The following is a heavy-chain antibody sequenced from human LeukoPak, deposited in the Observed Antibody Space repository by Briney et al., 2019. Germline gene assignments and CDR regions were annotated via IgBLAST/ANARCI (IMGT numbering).Heavy chain of an antibody. Sequence: GGSLRLSCAASGFSVSTNYMLWVRQAPGKGLEWVSIIYYGGSTYYADSVKGRFAISRHDSMNTVYLQMDSLKPEDTAIYYCARDASLGWYFDLWGRGTLVTVSS. V-gene: IGHV3-53*04. CDR1: GFSVSTNY. CDR3: ARDASLGWYFDL. CDR2: IYYGGST. J-gene: IGHJ2*01.